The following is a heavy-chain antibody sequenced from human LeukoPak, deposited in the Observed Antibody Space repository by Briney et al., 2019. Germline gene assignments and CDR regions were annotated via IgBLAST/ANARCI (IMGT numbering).Heavy chain of an antibody. Sequence: PSETLSLTCTISGGSISSYYWSWIRQPPGKGLEWIGYIYYSGSTNYNPSLKSRVTISVDRSKNQFSLKLSSVTAADTAVYYCARARITSRSGWFDPWGQGTLVTVSS. D-gene: IGHD3-10*01. CDR1: GGSISSYY. CDR3: ARARITSRSGWFDP. J-gene: IGHJ5*02. V-gene: IGHV4-59*12. CDR2: IYYSGST.